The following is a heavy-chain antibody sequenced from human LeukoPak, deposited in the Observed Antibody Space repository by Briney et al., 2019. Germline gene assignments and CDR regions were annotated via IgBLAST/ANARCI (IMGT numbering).Heavy chain of an antibody. J-gene: IGHJ4*02. CDR1: GFTFSSYA. D-gene: IGHD3-22*01. CDR2: ISYDGSNK. V-gene: IGHV3-30-3*01. CDR3: ARDLFHYYDSSGYLDY. Sequence: GGSPRLSCAASGFTFSSYAMHWVRQAPGKGLEWVAIISYDGSNKYYADSVKGRFTISRDNSKNTLYLQMNSLRAEDTAVYYCARDLFHYYDSSGYLDYWGQGTLVTVSS.